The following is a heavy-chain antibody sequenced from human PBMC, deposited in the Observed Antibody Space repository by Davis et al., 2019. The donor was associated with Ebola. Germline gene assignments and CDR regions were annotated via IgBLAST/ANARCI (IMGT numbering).Heavy chain of an antibody. CDR2: ISWNSGSI. Sequence: GGSLRLSCAASGFTFDDYAMHWVRQAPGKGLEWVSGISWNSGSIGYADSVKGRFTISRDNAKNSLYLQMNSLRDEDTAVYYCARDGIAVAGTALLYYYYGMDVWGKGTTVTVSS. J-gene: IGHJ6*04. CDR3: ARDGIAVAGTALLYYYYGMDV. V-gene: IGHV3-9*01. D-gene: IGHD6-19*01. CDR1: GFTFDDYA.